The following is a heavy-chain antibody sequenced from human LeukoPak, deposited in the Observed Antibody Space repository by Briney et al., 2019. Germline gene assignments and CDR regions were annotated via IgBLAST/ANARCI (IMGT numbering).Heavy chain of an antibody. CDR3: ARDQEAFDY. J-gene: IGHJ4*02. Sequence: ASVKVSCKASGYSFTSNHIHWVRQAPGQGLEWMGMIYPRDGSTSYAQKFQGRVTVTRDTSTSTVHMELSGLRSEDTAVYYCARDQEAFDYWGQGTLVTVS. CDR1: GYSFTSNH. CDR2: IYPRDGST. V-gene: IGHV1-46*01.